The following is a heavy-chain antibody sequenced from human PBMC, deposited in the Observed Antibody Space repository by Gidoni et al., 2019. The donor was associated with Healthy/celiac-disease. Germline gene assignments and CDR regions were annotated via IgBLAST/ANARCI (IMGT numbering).Heavy chain of an antibody. Sequence: EVQLVESGGGLVKPGGSLRLSCAASGFTFSSYSMNWVRQAPGKGLEWVSSISSSSSYIDYADSVKGRFTISRDNAKNSLYLQMNSLRAEDTAVYYCARGGAAGGLGWFDPWGQGTLVTVSS. V-gene: IGHV3-21*01. CDR3: ARGGAAGGLGWFDP. D-gene: IGHD6-13*01. CDR2: ISSSSSYI. CDR1: GFTFSSYS. J-gene: IGHJ5*02.